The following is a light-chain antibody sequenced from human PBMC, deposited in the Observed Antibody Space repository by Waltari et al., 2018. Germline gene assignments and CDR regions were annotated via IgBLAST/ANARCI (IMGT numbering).Light chain of an antibody. CDR3: QHYLRLPVT. CDR1: QSVSRA. V-gene: IGKV3-20*01. Sequence: DIVLTQSPGTLSLSLGERATRPCRASQSVSRALAWYQQKPGQAPRLLIYGAFTRATGIPDRFSGSGSGTDFSLTISRLEPDDFAVYYCQHYLRLPVTFGQGTTVEI. J-gene: IGKJ1*01. CDR2: GAF.